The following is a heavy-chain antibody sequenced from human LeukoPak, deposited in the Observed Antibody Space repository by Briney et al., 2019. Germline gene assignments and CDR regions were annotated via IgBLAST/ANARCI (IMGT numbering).Heavy chain of an antibody. CDR3: ARGKGGY. J-gene: IGHJ4*02. CDR1: GGSFSDSY. Sequence: SETLSPTCGVFGGSFSDSYWTWIRQPPGKGLEWIGEINHSGSTNYNPSLKSRVTISVDTSKNQFSLKLSSVTAADTAVYYCARGKGGYWGQGTLVTVSS. CDR2: INHSGST. V-gene: IGHV4-34*01.